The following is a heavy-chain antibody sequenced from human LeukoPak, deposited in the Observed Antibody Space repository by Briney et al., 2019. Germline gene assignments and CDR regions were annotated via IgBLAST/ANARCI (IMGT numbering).Heavy chain of an antibody. J-gene: IGHJ4*02. CDR3: ARVGRGYKYGRTLDN. D-gene: IGHD5-12*01. CDR2: INHSGSA. V-gene: IGHV4-34*01. Sequence: SETLSLTCAVYSGSFSDHYWSWLRQSPGTGLEWIGEINHSGSANYNPSLKSRVIISVDTSKNHFSLRLSSLTAADTAVYYYARVGRGYKYGRTLDNWGQGTLVTVSS. CDR1: SGSFSDHY.